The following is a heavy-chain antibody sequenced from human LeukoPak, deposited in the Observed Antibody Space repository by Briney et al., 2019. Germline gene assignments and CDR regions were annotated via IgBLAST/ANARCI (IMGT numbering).Heavy chain of an antibody. CDR1: GCTFSNFG. Sequence: GGSLRLSCTATGCTFSNFGMAWVRQAPGQGLEWVSTISGSGGNMYQADSVKGRFTISRDNSRSTLYLQMNSLRAEDTAVYYCAKDAGPQQLVFFDSWGQGTLVTVSS. CDR2: ISGSGGNM. J-gene: IGHJ4*02. D-gene: IGHD6-6*01. V-gene: IGHV3-23*01. CDR3: AKDAGPQQLVFFDS.